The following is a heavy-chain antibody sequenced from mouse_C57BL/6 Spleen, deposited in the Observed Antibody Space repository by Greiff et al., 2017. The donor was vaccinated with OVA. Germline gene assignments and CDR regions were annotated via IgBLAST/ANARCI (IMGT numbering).Heavy chain of an antibody. V-gene: IGHV1-69*01. J-gene: IGHJ2*01. D-gene: IGHD1-1*01. CDR3: ARGYGSSWGYFDY. Sequence: QVQLQQPGAELVMPGASVKLSCKASGYTFTSYWMHWVKQRPGQGLEWIGEIDPSDSYTNYNQKFKGKSTLTVDKSSSTAYMQLSSLTSEDSAVYDCARGYGSSWGYFDYWGQGTTLTVSS. CDR2: IDPSDSYT. CDR1: GYTFTSYW.